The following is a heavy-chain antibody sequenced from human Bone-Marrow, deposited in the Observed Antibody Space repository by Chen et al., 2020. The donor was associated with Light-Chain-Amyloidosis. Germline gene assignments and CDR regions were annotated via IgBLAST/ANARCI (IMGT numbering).Heavy chain of an antibody. D-gene: IGHD2-21*02. Sequence: QVQLQQWGAGLLWPSETLSLTCAVYGGSFSDYYWSWIRQSPGKGLEWIGEIKDSGSTKYNPALKTRVSMSLDTSKNQFSLKLSSVTAAETGIYYCAKSLYCGGDCEWGEGTLVTVSS. V-gene: IGHV4-34*02. CDR2: IKDSGST. J-gene: IGHJ4*02. CDR3: AKSLYCGGDCE. CDR1: GGSFSDYY.